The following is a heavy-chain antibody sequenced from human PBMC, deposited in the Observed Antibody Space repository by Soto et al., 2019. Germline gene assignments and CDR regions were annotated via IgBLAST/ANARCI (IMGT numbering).Heavy chain of an antibody. Sequence: SETLSLTCTVSGGSISSSSYYWGWIRQPPGKGLEWIGSIYYSGSTYYNPSLKSRVTISVDTSKNQFSLKLSSVTAADTAVYYCARLIRVDYFDDWGQGTLVTVSS. V-gene: IGHV4-39*01. J-gene: IGHJ4*02. CDR2: IYYSGST. CDR3: ARLIRVDYFDD. CDR1: GGSISSSSYY. D-gene: IGHD3-16*01.